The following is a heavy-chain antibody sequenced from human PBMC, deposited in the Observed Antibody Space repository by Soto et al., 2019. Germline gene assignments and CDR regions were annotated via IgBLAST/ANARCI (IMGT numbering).Heavy chain of an antibody. V-gene: IGHV1-18*01. Sequence: ASVKVSCKASGYTFAHYGINWVRQAPGQGLEWMGWISGYNGKPNYAQNLQGRVTMTINTSTSTAYMELSSLRSDDTAVYYCARGGEYYDFWSGFSAYYYGMDVWGQWTTVTVSS. D-gene: IGHD3-3*01. CDR1: GYTFAHYG. CDR2: ISGYNGKP. CDR3: ARGGEYYDFWSGFSAYYYGMDV. J-gene: IGHJ6*02.